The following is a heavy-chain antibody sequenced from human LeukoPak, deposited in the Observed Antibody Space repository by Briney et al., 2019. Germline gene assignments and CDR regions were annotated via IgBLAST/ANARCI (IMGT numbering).Heavy chain of an antibody. Sequence: PGGSLRLSCAASGFTVSSNYMSWVRQAPGKGLEWVSAISGSGGSTYYADSVKGRFTISRDNSKNTLYLQMNSLRAEDAAVYYCAKGLVAHQLTGDWFDPWGQGTLVTVSS. CDR3: AKGLVAHQLTGDWFDP. CDR1: GFTVSSNY. CDR2: ISGSGGST. J-gene: IGHJ5*02. V-gene: IGHV3-23*01. D-gene: IGHD7-27*01.